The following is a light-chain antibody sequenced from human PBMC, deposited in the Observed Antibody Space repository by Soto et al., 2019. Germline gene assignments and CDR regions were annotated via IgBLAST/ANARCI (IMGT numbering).Light chain of an antibody. CDR1: QSVSSSY. J-gene: IGKJ4*01. CDR3: QQYGSTPHT. V-gene: IGKV3-20*01. CDR2: DAS. Sequence: EIVLTQSPGTLSLSPGERATLSCRASQSVSSSYLAWYQQKPGQAPRLLIYDASSRATGIADRFSGSGSGTDFTLTISTLEPEDFAVYYCQQYGSTPHTYGGGTKVDIK.